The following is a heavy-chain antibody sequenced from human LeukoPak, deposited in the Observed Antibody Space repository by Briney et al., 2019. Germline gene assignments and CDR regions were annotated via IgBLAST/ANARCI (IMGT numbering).Heavy chain of an antibody. Sequence: ASVKVSCKASGYTFTSYYMHWVRQAPGQGLEWMGLTNPSGGSTSYAQKFPGRVTMTRDTSTSTVYMELSSLRSEDTAVYYCARSLRPGYYYYYGMDVWGQGTTVTVSS. V-gene: IGHV1-46*01. CDR3: ARSLRPGYYYYYGMDV. J-gene: IGHJ6*02. CDR1: GYTFTSYY. CDR2: TNPSGGST.